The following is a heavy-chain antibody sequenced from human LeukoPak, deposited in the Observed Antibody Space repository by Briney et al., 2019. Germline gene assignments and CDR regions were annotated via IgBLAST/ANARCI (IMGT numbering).Heavy chain of an antibody. CDR1: GFTFSSYS. Sequence: PGGSLRLSCAASGFTFSSYSMNWVRQAPGKGLEWVSYISSSSSTIYYADSLEGRFTISRDDAKNTLYLQMKSLRVDDMAIYYCVRDLRRMGATTAYLHHWGQGTLVTVSS. J-gene: IGHJ1*01. V-gene: IGHV3-48*04. CDR3: VRDLRRMGATTAYLHH. CDR2: ISSSSSTI. D-gene: IGHD1-26*01.